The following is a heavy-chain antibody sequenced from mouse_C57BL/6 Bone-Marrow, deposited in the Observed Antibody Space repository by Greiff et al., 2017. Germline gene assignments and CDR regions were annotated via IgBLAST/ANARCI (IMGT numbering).Heavy chain of an antibody. Sequence: VHVKQSGPELVKPGASVKISCKASGYSFTDYNMNWVKQSNGKSLEWIGVINPNYGTTSYNQKFKGKATLTVDQSSSTAYMQLNSLTSEDSAVFYCAKGIYYGILYYFYYWGQGTTLTVSS. D-gene: IGHD2-1*01. CDR2: INPNYGTT. J-gene: IGHJ2*01. V-gene: IGHV1-39*01. CDR3: AKGIYYGILYYFYY. CDR1: GYSFTDYN.